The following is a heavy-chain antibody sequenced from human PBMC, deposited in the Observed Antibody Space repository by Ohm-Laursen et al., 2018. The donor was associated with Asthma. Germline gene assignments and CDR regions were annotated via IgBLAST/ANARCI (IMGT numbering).Heavy chain of an antibody. CDR3: ATSDITVTYYYYGMDV. CDR1: GGSISSSNW. D-gene: IGHD4-11*01. CDR2: IYHSGST. Sequence: PGTLSLTCAVSGGSISSSNWWSWVRQPPGKGLEWIGEIYHSGSTNYNPSLKSRVTISVDKSKNQFSLKLSSVTAADTAVYYCATSDITVTYYYYGMDVWGQGTTVTVSS. J-gene: IGHJ6*02. V-gene: IGHV4-4*03.